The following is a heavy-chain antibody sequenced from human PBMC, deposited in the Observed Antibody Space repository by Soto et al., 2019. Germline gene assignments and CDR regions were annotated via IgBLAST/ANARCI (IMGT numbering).Heavy chain of an antibody. Sequence: PSETLSLTCAVSEGSISSNNWWSGVRHPTEKRLEWIGEIYHSGSTNYNPSPKSRVTISLDTSKNNFSLKLSSVTAADTAVYYSARGYGSCTGPTDYWGQGTLVTVSS. CDR1: EGSISSNNW. J-gene: IGHJ4*02. CDR3: ARGYGSCTGPTDY. V-gene: IGHV4-4*02. CDR2: IYHSGST. D-gene: IGHD2-15*01.